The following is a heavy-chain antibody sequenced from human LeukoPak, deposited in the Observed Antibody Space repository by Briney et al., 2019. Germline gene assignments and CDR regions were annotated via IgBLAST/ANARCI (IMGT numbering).Heavy chain of an antibody. CDR3: ARGLGRGTADY. V-gene: IGHV3-7*01. CDR2: IKQDETEK. J-gene: IGHJ4*02. Sequence: GGSLRLSCTASGFTFSNFWMGWVRQAPGKGLEWVANIKQDETEKFYLGSVKGRFTISRDNAKNSLFLQLNSLRVEDTAVYYCARGLGRGTADYWGQGTLVTVSS. D-gene: IGHD3-10*01. CDR1: GFTFSNFW.